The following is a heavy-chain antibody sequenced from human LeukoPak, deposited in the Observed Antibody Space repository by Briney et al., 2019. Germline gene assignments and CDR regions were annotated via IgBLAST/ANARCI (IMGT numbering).Heavy chain of an antibody. CDR1: GYTFTSYG. V-gene: IGHV1-8*03. CDR2: MNPNSGNT. CDR3: ARRGSSWYDYYYYMDV. D-gene: IGHD6-13*01. J-gene: IGHJ6*03. Sequence: ASVKVSCKASGYTFTSYGISWVRQATGQGLEWMGWMNPNSGNTGYAQKFQGRVTITRNTSISTAYMELSSLRSEDTAVYYCARRGSSWYDYYYYMDVWGKGTTVTVSS.